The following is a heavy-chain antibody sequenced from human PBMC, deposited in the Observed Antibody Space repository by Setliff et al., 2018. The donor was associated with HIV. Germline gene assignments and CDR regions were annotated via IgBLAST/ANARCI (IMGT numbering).Heavy chain of an antibody. CDR2: ISAYNGNK. V-gene: IGHV1-18*01. CDR3: AKDRAGSSDYIDAFDI. Sequence: GESLKISCKASGYTFTSYGISWVRQAPGQGLEWMGWISAYNGNKYYADSVKGRFTISRDNAKNSLYLQMNNLRADDTAVYYCAKDRAGSSDYIDAFDIWGQGTMVTVSS. D-gene: IGHD6-25*01. J-gene: IGHJ3*02. CDR1: GYTFTSYG.